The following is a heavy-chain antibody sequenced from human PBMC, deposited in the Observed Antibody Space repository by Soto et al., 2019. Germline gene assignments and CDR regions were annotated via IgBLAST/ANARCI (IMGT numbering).Heavy chain of an antibody. CDR2: ISGSGGGT. J-gene: IGHJ5*02. CDR1: GFTFSSYP. D-gene: IGHD2-15*01. CDR3: AKDHLPAGGRVWVEP. Sequence: EVQLLESGGDLVQPGGSLRLSCAASGFTFSSYPMSWARQAPGKGLEWVAAISGSGGGTYYADSVRGRFTISRENSKNTRYLQLRSLGAEDTAVYYCAKDHLPAGGRVWVEPWGQGTLVTASS. V-gene: IGHV3-23*01.